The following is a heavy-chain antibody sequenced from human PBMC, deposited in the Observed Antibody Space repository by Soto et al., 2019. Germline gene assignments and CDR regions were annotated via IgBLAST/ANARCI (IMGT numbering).Heavy chain of an antibody. CDR1: GFTFSNAW. Sequence: GGSLRLSCAASGFTFSNAWMSWVRQAPGKGLEWVGRIKSKTDGGTTDYAAPVKGRFTISRDDSKNTLYLQMNSLKTEDTAVYYCTTDEDIVLMVYANRTDYWGQGTLVTVSS. V-gene: IGHV3-15*01. CDR3: TTDEDIVLMVYANRTDY. CDR2: IKSKTDGGTT. D-gene: IGHD2-8*01. J-gene: IGHJ4*02.